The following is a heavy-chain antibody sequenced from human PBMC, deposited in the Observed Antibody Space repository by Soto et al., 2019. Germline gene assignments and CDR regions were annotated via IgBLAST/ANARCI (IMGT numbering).Heavy chain of an antibody. CDR2: IYSGGST. V-gene: IGHV3-53*04. CDR1: GFTVSSNY. D-gene: IGHD3-10*01. J-gene: IGHJ4*02. CDR3: ARAGYYYGSGSYYFDY. Sequence: PGGSLRLSCAASGFTVSSNYMSWVRQAPGKGLEWVSVIYSGGSTYYADSVKGRFTISRHNSKNTLYLQMNSLRAEDTAVYYCARAGYYYGSGSYYFDYWGQGTLVTVS.